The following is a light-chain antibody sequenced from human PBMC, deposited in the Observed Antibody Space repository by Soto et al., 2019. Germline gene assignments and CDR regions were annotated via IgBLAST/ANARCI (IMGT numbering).Light chain of an antibody. CDR2: GAS. Sequence: VVMTQSPATLSVSPGERATLSCRASQSVSSNLAWYQQRPGQAPRLLISGASTRATGVPASFSGSGSGTEFTLTISSLQSEDFAVYYCQQYNNWPLTFGGGTKVEIK. CDR3: QQYNNWPLT. CDR1: QSVSSN. J-gene: IGKJ4*01. V-gene: IGKV3-15*01.